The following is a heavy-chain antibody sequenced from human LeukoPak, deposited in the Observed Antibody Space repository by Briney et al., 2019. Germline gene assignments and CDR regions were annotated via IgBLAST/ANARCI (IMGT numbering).Heavy chain of an antibody. D-gene: IGHD3-3*01. CDR1: GGTFSSYA. CDR3: ARGHRPHYDFWSGLRSGAFDI. Sequence: ASVKVSCKASGGTFSSYAISWVRQAPGQGLEWVGWINPHSGGTNSAQKFQGRVTMTRDTSISTAYMELSRLRSDDTAVYYCARGHRPHYDFWSGLRSGAFDIWGQGTMVTVSS. CDR2: INPHSGGT. V-gene: IGHV1-2*02. J-gene: IGHJ3*02.